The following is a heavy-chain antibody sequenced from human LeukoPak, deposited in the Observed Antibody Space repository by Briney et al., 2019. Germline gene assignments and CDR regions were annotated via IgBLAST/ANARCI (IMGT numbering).Heavy chain of an antibody. J-gene: IGHJ6*03. CDR1: GFTFNNYN. V-gene: IGHV3-21*01. CDR3: ARDPYSGNYGAYYYYYMDV. D-gene: IGHD1-26*01. Sequence: GGSLRLSCAASGFTFNNYNMNWVRQAPGKGLEWVSSITSSSTYIYYADSVKGRFTISRDNAKNSLYLQMDSLRPEDTAVYYCARDPYSGNYGAYYYYYMDVWGKGTTVTISS. CDR2: ITSSSTYI.